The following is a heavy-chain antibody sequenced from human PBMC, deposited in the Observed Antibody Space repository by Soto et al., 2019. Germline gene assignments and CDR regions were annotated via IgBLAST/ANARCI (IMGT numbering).Heavy chain of an antibody. D-gene: IGHD3-9*01. V-gene: IGHV4-59*01. Sequence: SETLSLTCTVSGVSITSYCWRWIRQTPGKGLDWVGSISFSGATYSNPSLKGRAALSVDTSENHLSLTLNSVTSADTAVYFCARDRREGYKRYFEVWGQGNQVTVSS. J-gene: IGHJ4*02. CDR2: ISFSGAT. CDR3: ARDRREGYKRYFEV. CDR1: GVSITSYC.